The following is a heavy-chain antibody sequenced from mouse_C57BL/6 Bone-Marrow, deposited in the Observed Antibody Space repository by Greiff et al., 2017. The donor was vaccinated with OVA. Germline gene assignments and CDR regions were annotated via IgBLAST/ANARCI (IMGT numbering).Heavy chain of an antibody. D-gene: IGHD1-2*01. CDR3: TRGIRPYFDY. CDR2: ISSGGDYI. Sequence: EVKLMESGEGLVKPGGSLKLSCAASGFTFSSYAMSWVRQTPEKRLEWVAYISSGGDYIYYADTVKGRFTISRDNARNTLYLQMSSLKSEDTAMYYCTRGIRPYFDYWGQGTTLTVSS. V-gene: IGHV5-9-1*02. J-gene: IGHJ2*01. CDR1: GFTFSSYA.